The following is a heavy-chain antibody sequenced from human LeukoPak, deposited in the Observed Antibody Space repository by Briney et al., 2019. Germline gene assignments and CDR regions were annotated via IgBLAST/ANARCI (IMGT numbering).Heavy chain of an antibody. Sequence: SETLSLTCTVSGGSISSYSWSWVRQPPGRGLEWIAYIHYSGSTKYNPSLKSRVAISLDTSKNQFSLKLSSVTAADTAVYYWARAQQSSWLYFDYWGQGTLVTVSS. V-gene: IGHV4-59*01. J-gene: IGHJ4*02. CDR1: GGSISSYS. CDR3: ARAQQSSWLYFDY. CDR2: IHYSGST. D-gene: IGHD6-13*01.